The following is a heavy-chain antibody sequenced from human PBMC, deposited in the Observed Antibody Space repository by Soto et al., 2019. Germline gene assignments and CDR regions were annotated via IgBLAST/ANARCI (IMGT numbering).Heavy chain of an antibody. CDR1: GGSISSYY. V-gene: IGHV4-59*01. Sequence: SETLSLTCTVSGGSISSYYWSWIRQSPGKGLEWIGCIYYSGNTNYNPSLKSRVTISVNTSKNQFSLRLTSVTAADTAVYYCARAAVTHERYHYGMDVWGQGTTVTVS. D-gene: IGHD4-17*01. CDR2: IYYSGNT. CDR3: ARAAVTHERYHYGMDV. J-gene: IGHJ6*02.